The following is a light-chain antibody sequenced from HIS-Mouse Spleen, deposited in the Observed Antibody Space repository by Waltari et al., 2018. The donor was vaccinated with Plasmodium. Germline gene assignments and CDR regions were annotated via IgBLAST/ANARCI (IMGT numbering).Light chain of an antibody. Sequence: SYELTQPPSASVSPGQTARLTCSGDALPKKYAYWYQQKSGQAPVLVIYEESKRPSGIPERFSGSSSGTMATLTISGAQVEDEADYYCYSTDSSGNHRVFGGGTKLTVL. CDR3: YSTDSSGNHRV. V-gene: IGLV3-10*01. CDR1: ALPKKY. J-gene: IGLJ3*02. CDR2: EES.